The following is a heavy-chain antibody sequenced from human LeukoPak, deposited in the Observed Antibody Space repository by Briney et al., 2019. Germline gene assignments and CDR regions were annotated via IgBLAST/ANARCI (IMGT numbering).Heavy chain of an antibody. CDR2: IYHSGST. V-gene: IGHV4-30-2*01. Sequence: PSQTLSLTCAVSGGSNSSGGYSWSWIRQPPGKGLEWIGYIYHSGSTYYNPSLKSRVTISVDRSKNQFSLKLSSVTAADTAVYYCARDPGYYDSSGRPTGYFDYWGQGTLVTVSS. CDR1: GGSNSSGGYS. J-gene: IGHJ4*02. D-gene: IGHD3-22*01. CDR3: ARDPGYYDSSGRPTGYFDY.